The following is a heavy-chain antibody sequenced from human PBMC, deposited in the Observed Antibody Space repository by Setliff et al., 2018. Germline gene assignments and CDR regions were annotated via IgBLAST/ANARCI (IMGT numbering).Heavy chain of an antibody. CDR1: GGSISSYW. D-gene: IGHD2-21*02. CDR2: IYTSGST. CDR3: ARDLGHGGDSDY. J-gene: IGHJ4*02. Sequence: SETLSLTCTVSGGSISSYWWSWIRQPAGKGLEWIGRIYTSGSTNYNPSLKSRVTMSVDTSKNKFSLKLSSVTAADTAVYYCARDLGHGGDSDYWGQGILVTVSS. V-gene: IGHV4-4*07.